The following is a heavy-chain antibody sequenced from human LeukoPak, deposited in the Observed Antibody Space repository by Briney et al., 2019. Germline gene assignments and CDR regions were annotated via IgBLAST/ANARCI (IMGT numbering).Heavy chain of an antibody. J-gene: IGHJ4*02. Sequence: PGGSLRLSCAAPTFTFSSYAMNWVRQAPGKGLDWVSYISSSGNNIYYADSVKGRFTISRDNAKNSLFLQMNSLRAEDTAVYYCARNGDSGGNVGFDYWGQGTLVTVSS. V-gene: IGHV3-48*03. D-gene: IGHD4-17*01. CDR3: ARNGDSGGNVGFDY. CDR2: ISSSGNNI. CDR1: TFTFSSYA.